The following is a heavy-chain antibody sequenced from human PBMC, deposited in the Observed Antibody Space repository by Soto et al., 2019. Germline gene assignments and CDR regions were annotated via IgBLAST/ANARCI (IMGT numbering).Heavy chain of an antibody. J-gene: IGHJ3*02. CDR3: AREDCSGGSCYPTDAFDI. D-gene: IGHD2-15*01. CDR2: IIPILGIA. CDR1: GGTFSRYT. Sequence: SVKVSCKASGGTFSRYTISWVRQAPGQGLEWMGRIIPILGIANYAQKFQGRVTITADKSTSTAYMELSSLRSEDTAVYYCAREDCSGGSCYPTDAFDIWGQGTMVTVSS. V-gene: IGHV1-69*04.